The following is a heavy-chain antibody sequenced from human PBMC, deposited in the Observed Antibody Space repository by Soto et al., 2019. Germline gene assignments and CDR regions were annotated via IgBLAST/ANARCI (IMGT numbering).Heavy chain of an antibody. CDR3: ATDLPPVDY. Sequence: QIQLVQSGAEVKKPGASVKVSCKASGYTFSSYHITWVRQAPGQGLEWMGWISAYNGNTNYAQNLQGRVTMTTDPSTSTAYMELRSLRSDDTAVYYCATDLPPVDYWGQGTLVTVSS. V-gene: IGHV1-18*01. J-gene: IGHJ4*02. CDR2: ISAYNGNT. CDR1: GYTFSSYH.